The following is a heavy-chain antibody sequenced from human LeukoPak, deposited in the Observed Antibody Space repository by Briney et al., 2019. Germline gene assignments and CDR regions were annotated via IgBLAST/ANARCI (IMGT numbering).Heavy chain of an antibody. CDR3: ARGTDTAMVLFYYFDY. Sequence: GGSLRLSCAASGFTFSSYVMSWVRQAPGKGLEWVSSISSSSSYIYYADSVKGRFTISRDNAKNSLYLQMNTLRAEDTAVYYCARGTDTAMVLFYYFDYWGQGTLVTVSS. V-gene: IGHV3-21*01. D-gene: IGHD5-18*01. CDR2: ISSSSSYI. CDR1: GFTFSSYV. J-gene: IGHJ4*02.